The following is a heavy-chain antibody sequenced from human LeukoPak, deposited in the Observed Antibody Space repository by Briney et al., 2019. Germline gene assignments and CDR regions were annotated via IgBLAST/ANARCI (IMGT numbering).Heavy chain of an antibody. CDR2: ISSSSSTI. J-gene: IGHJ3*02. CDR3: ARDSYNWRPGAFDI. D-gene: IGHD1-20*01. CDR1: GFTFSSYW. V-gene: IGHV3-48*04. Sequence: GGSLRLSCAASGFTFSSYWMSWVRQAPGKGLEWVSYISSSSSTIYYADSVKGRFTISRDNAKNSLYLQMNSLRAEDTAVYYCARDSYNWRPGAFDIWGQGTMVTVSS.